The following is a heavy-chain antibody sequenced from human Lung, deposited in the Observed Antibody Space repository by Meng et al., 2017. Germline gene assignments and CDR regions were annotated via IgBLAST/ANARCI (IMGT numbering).Heavy chain of an antibody. D-gene: IGHD4-11*01. V-gene: IGHV4-34*01. J-gene: IGHJ4*02. CDR1: GGSFSDYY. CDR2: INHSGST. Sequence: QVQLQQGVAGLFKPSETRSLTCVVSGGSFSDYYWSWIRQPPGKGLEWIGEINHSGSTNYNPSLESRATISVDTSQNNLSLKLSSVTAADSAVYYCARGPTTMAHDFDYWGQGTLVTVSS. CDR3: ARGPTTMAHDFDY.